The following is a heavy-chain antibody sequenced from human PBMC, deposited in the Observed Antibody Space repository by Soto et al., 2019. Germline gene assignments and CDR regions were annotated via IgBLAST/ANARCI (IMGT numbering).Heavy chain of an antibody. J-gene: IGHJ3*02. CDR1: GDSVSSNSAA. D-gene: IGHD3-22*01. CDR2: TYFRSKWYN. V-gene: IGHV6-1*01. Sequence: PSQTLSLTCAISGDSVSSNSAAWNWVRQSPSRGLEWLGRTYFRSKWYNDYAVSVKSRITINPDTSKNQFSLQLNSVTPEDTAVYYCARQAYYYDSSGSHDAFDIWGQGTMVTVSS. CDR3: ARQAYYYDSSGSHDAFDI.